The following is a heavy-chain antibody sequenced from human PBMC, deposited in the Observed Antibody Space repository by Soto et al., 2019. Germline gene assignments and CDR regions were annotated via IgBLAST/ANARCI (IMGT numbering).Heavy chain of an antibody. CDR3: ARGASSGWYPYYFDY. V-gene: IGHV4-59*01. CDR1: GGSISSYY. J-gene: IGHJ4*02. D-gene: IGHD6-19*01. CDR2: IYYSGST. Sequence: SETLSLTCTVSGGSISSYYWSWIRQPPGKGLEWIGYIYYSGSTNYNPSLKSRVTISVDTSKNQFSLKLSSVTAADTAVYYCARGASSGWYPYYFDYWGQGTLVTVSS.